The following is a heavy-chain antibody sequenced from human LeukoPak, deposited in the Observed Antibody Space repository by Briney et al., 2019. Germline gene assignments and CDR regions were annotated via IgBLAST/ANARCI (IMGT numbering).Heavy chain of an antibody. Sequence: LETLSLTCAVYGGSFSGHYWSWIRPPPGKGLEWFGELNHSGSTNYNPSLKSRVPISVDTSKNQFSLKLSSVTAADTAVYYCARASSTALRAFDIWGQGTMVTVSS. J-gene: IGHJ3*02. CDR3: ARASSTALRAFDI. CDR2: LNHSGST. CDR1: GGSFSGHY. D-gene: IGHD2-2*01. V-gene: IGHV4-34*01.